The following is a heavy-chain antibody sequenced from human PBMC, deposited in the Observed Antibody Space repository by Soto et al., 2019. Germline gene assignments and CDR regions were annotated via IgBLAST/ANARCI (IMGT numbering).Heavy chain of an antibody. V-gene: IGHV4-31*03. CDR1: GGSVSSGSYY. CDR3: ARGLKTGTTSAYYYYGMDV. Sequence: SETLSLTCTVSGGSVSSGSYYWSWIRQHPGTGLEWIGYIYYSGSTYYNPSLKSRVTISVDTSKNQFSLKLSSVTAADTAVYYFARGLKTGTTSAYYYYGMDVWGQGTTVTVSS. CDR2: IYYSGST. J-gene: IGHJ6*02. D-gene: IGHD1-7*01.